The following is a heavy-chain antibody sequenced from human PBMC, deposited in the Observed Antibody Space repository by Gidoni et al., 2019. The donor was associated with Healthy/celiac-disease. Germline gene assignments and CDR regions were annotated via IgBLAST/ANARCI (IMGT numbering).Heavy chain of an antibody. CDR2: IYWNDDK. CDR3: AHISGWQDLGYYYYYMDV. J-gene: IGHJ6*03. Sequence: QITLTESGPTLVTPTQTLTLTCTFSGFSLSTSGVGVGWIRQPPGKALEWLALIYWNDDKRYSPSLKSRLTITKDTSKNQVVLTMTNMDPVDTATYYCAHISGWQDLGYYYYYMDVWGKGTTVTVSS. D-gene: IGHD3-10*01. V-gene: IGHV2-5*01. CDR1: GFSLSTSGVG.